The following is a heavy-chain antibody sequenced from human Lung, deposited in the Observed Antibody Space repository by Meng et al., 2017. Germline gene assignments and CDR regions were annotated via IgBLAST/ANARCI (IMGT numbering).Heavy chain of an antibody. CDR2: IIDSGST. D-gene: IGHD6-19*01. CDR1: GGSFSGYY. J-gene: IGHJ4*02. CDR3: VRRTYSSGWYFDY. Sequence: QVQLQQGGAGLLNPSETLSLTCAVYGGSFSGYYWSWIRQPPGKGLEWIGEIIDSGSTNYNPSLKSRVTISVDTSKNQFSLRVTSVTAADRAVYYCVRRTYSSGWYFDYWGQGTLVTVSS. V-gene: IGHV4-34*02.